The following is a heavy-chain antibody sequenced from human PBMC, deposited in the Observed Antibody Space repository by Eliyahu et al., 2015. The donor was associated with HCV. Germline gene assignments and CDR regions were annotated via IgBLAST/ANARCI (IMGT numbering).Heavy chain of an antibody. CDR2: IXPNSGGT. J-gene: IGHJ6*02. Sequence: QVQLVQSGAEVKKPGASVKVSCKASGYTFTGYYMHWVRQAPGPGXEWMGWIXPNSGGTNYAQKFQGRVTMTRDTSISTAYMELSRLRSDDTAVYYCARDSIVVVPAAREELSLRNPYYYYYGMDVWGQGTTVTVSS. V-gene: IGHV1-2*02. CDR3: ARDSIVVVPAAREELSLRNPYYYYYGMDV. D-gene: IGHD2-2*01. CDR1: GYTFTGYY.